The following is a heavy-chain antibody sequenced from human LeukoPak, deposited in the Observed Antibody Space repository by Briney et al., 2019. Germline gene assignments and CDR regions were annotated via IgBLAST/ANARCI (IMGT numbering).Heavy chain of an antibody. D-gene: IGHD4-17*01. V-gene: IGHV3-21*01. CDR2: ISSSSSYI. CDR1: GLTFSSYS. Sequence: KPGGSLRLSRAASGLTFSSYSMNWVRQAPGKGLEWVSSISSSSSYIYYADSVKGRFTISRDNAKNSLYLQMNSLRAEDTAVYYCAAGEDHDYWGQGTLVTVSS. J-gene: IGHJ4*02. CDR3: AAGEDHDY.